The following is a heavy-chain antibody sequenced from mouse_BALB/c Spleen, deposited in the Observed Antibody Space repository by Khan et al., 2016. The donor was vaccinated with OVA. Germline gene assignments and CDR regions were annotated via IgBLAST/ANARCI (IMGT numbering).Heavy chain of an antibody. CDR1: GYSITSGYG. Sequence: EVKLLESGPGLVKPSQSLSLTCTVTGYSITSGYGWNWIRQFPGNKLEWMGYISYSGSTNYNPSLKRRISITRDTSKNQFFLQLNSVTTEDTATYYCARTARIKYWGKGTTLTVSS. V-gene: IGHV3-2*02. J-gene: IGHJ2*01. CDR2: ISYSGST. D-gene: IGHD1-2*01. CDR3: ARTARIKY.